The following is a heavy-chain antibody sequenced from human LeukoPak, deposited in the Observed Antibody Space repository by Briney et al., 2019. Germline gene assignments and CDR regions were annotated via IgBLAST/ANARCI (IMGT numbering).Heavy chain of an antibody. J-gene: IGHJ3*01. Sequence: GGSLRLSCAASGFTFSSYAISWVRQAPGKGLEWVSVISGGGNSTYYADSVKGRFTISRDNSKNTLYLQMNSLRGDDTAVYYCAREVPGFDVWGQGTMVTASS. CDR3: AREVPGFDV. CDR2: ISGGGNST. V-gene: IGHV3-23*01. CDR1: GFTFSSYA. D-gene: IGHD1-26*01.